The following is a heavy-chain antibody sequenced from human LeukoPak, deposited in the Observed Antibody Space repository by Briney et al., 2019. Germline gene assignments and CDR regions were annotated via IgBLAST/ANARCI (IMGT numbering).Heavy chain of an antibody. CDR1: GYSISSGYY. Sequence: SETLSLTCTVSGYSISSGYYWGWIRQPPGKGLEWIGSIYHSGRTFYNPSLKSRVTISVDTSKNQFSLKLTSVTAADTAVYYCARQTGSGLFILPGGQGTLVTVSS. CDR3: ARQTGSGLFILP. D-gene: IGHD3/OR15-3a*01. CDR2: IYHSGRT. J-gene: IGHJ4*02. V-gene: IGHV4-38-2*02.